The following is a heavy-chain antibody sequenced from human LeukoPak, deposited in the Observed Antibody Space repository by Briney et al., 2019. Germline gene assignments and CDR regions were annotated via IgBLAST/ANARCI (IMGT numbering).Heavy chain of an antibody. CDR1: GYTFTSYG. J-gene: IGHJ4*02. V-gene: IGHV1-18*01. CDR3: ARNHESYYDILTGPPDFDY. CDR2: ISAYNGNT. Sequence: ASVKVSCKASGYTFTSYGISWVRQAPGQGLEWMGWISAYNGNTNYAHKLQGRVTMTTDTSTSTAYMELRSLRSDDTAVYYCARNHESYYDILTGPPDFDYWGQGTLVTVSS. D-gene: IGHD3-9*01.